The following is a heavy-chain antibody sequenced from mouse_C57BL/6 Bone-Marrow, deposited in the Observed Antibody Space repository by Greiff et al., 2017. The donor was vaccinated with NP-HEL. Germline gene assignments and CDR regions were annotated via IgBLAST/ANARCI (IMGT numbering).Heavy chain of an antibody. CDR2: IYPGSGNT. J-gene: IGHJ2*01. Sequence: VQLQESGAELVRPGASVKLSCKASGYTFTDYYINWVKQRPGQGLEWIARIYPGSGNTYYNEKFKGKATLTAEKSSSTAYMQLSSLTSEDSAVYFCARSPWKSNYVDYWGQGTTLTVSS. CDR3: ARSPWKSNYVDY. D-gene: IGHD1-3*01. CDR1: GYTFTDYY. V-gene: IGHV1-76*01.